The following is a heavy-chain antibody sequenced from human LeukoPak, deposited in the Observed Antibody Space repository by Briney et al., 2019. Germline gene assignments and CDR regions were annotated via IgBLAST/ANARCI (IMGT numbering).Heavy chain of an antibody. CDR3: TRSSDMDTLDLSY. Sequence: GDPLNIPGKRPESRFISCGIGGAGQMQGKGLKWMGIIYHGDADTRNSQSFQGQVAISAAKPISTAYLKWSSPKASDSAKYYCTRSSDMDTLDLSYWGEGTLVTVSS. D-gene: IGHD5-18*01. V-gene: IGHV5-51*04. J-gene: IGHJ4*02. CDR2: IYHGDADT. CDR1: ESRFISCG.